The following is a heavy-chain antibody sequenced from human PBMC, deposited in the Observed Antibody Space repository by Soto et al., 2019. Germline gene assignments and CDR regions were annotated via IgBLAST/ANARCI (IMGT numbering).Heavy chain of an antibody. Sequence: GESLKISCKGSGYSFTSYWIGWVRQMPGKGLEWMGIIYPGDSDTRYSPSFQGQVTISADKSISTAYLQWSSLKASDTAMYYCARHLSQIYSGSPLGIDYWGQGTLVTVSS. J-gene: IGHJ4*02. V-gene: IGHV5-51*01. D-gene: IGHD1-26*01. CDR3: ARHLSQIYSGSPLGIDY. CDR1: GYSFTSYW. CDR2: IYPGDSDT.